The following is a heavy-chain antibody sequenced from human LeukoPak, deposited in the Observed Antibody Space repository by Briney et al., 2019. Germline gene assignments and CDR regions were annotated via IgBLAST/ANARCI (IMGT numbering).Heavy chain of an antibody. CDR2: IIPIFGTA. CDR3: ASLLPPFPVLAAHYYYYMDV. V-gene: IGHV1-69*05. J-gene: IGHJ6*03. Sequence: ASVKVSCKASGVTFSSYAISLVRQAPGQGLGWMGGIIPIFGTANYAQKFQGRVTITTDESTSTAYMELSSLRSEDTAVYYCASLLPPFPVLAAHYYYYMDVWGKGTTVTVSS. CDR1: GVTFSSYA. D-gene: IGHD6-6*01.